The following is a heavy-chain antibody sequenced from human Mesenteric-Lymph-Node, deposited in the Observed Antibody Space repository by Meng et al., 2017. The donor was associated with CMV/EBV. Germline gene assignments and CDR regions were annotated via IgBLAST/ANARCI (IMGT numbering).Heavy chain of an antibody. CDR1: GFTFKDYA. D-gene: IGHD6-19*01. V-gene: IGHV3-23*03. Sequence: GESLKISCAASGFTFKDYAMNWVRQAPGKGLEWVSVIYRGGTDTYYVGSVKGRFTISRDDSKNTLYLQMNSLRAEDTAVYYCAHQVSSGWYPNYYYYGMDVWGQGTTVTVSS. CDR2: IYRGGTDT. CDR3: AHQVSSGWYPNYYYYGMDV. J-gene: IGHJ6*02.